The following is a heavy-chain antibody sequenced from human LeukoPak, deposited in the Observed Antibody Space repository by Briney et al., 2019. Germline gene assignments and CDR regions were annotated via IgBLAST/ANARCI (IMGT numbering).Heavy chain of an antibody. CDR2: IIPIFGTA. V-gene: IGHV1-69*05. Sequence: SVKVSCKASGGTFSSYAISWVRQAPGQGLEWMGGIIPIFGTANYAQKFQGRVTITTDESTSTAYMELSSLRSEDTAVYYCARFTMVRGAPAHAFDIWGQGTMVTVSS. CDR3: ARFTMVRGAPAHAFDI. CDR1: GGTFSSYA. J-gene: IGHJ3*02. D-gene: IGHD3-10*01.